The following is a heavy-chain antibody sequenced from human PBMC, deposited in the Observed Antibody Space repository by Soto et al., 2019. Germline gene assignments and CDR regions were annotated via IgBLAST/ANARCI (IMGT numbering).Heavy chain of an antibody. CDR2: ISSSSSYI. CDR3: AVQLYDFWSGYYSGGFFYY. D-gene: IGHD3-3*01. J-gene: IGHJ4*02. V-gene: IGHV3-21*01. Sequence: PGGSLRLSCAASGFTFSSYSMNWVRQAPGKGLEWVSSISSSSSYIYYADSVKGRFTISRDNAKNSLYLQMNSLRAEDTAVYYCAVQLYDFWSGYYSGGFFYYWGQGTLVTVSS. CDR1: GFTFSSYS.